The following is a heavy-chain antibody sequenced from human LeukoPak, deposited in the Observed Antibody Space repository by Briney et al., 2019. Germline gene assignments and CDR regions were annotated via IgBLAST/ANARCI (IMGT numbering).Heavy chain of an antibody. D-gene: IGHD7-27*01. CDR3: ASGSGAFDY. V-gene: IGHV4-34*01. J-gene: IGHJ4*02. Sequence: SETLSLTCAVYGGSFSGYYWSWIRQPPGEGLEWIGEINHSGSTNYNPSLKSRVTISVDTSKNQFSLKLSSVTAADTAVYYCASGSGAFDYWGQGTLVTVSS. CDR2: INHSGST. CDR1: GGSFSGYY.